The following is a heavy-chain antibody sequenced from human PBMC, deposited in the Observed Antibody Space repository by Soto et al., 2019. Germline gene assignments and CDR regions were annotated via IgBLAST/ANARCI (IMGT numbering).Heavy chain of an antibody. CDR3: AKEGTNGAFDY. Sequence: LRLSCAASGFTFSSYGMHWIRQAPGKGLEWVAVISYDGSNKYYADSVKGRFTISRDNSKNTLYLQMNSLRAEDTAVYYCAKEGTNGAFDYWGQGTLVTVSS. J-gene: IGHJ4*02. CDR2: ISYDGSNK. V-gene: IGHV3-30*18. D-gene: IGHD2-8*01. CDR1: GFTFSSYG.